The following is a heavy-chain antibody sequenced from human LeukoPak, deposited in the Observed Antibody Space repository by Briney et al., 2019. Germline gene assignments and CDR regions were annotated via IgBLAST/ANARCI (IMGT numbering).Heavy chain of an antibody. J-gene: IGHJ4*02. CDR3: ARVLTIFGVKFDY. CDR1: GYTFTGYY. CDR2: INPNSGGT. Sequence: GASVKVSCKASGYTFTGYYMHWVRQAPGQGLEWMGWINPNSGGTNYAQKFQGRVTMTRDTSISTAYMKLSRLRSDDTAVYYCARVLTIFGVKFDYWGQGTLVTASS. D-gene: IGHD3-3*01. V-gene: IGHV1-2*02.